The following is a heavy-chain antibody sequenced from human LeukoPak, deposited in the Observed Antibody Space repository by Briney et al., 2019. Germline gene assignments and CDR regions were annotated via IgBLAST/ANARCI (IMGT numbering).Heavy chain of an antibody. D-gene: IGHD3-22*01. CDR1: GFAFHDYA. CDR2: ISGDGGDT. Sequence: GGSLRLSCAASGFAFHDYAMHWVRQVPGKGLEWVSLISGDGGDTYYADSVKGRFAISRDNSKNSLYLQMNSLRTEDTALYYCAKVGESSGGYYSFDYWGHGTLVSVSS. CDR3: AKVGESSGGYYSFDY. J-gene: IGHJ4*03. V-gene: IGHV3-43*02.